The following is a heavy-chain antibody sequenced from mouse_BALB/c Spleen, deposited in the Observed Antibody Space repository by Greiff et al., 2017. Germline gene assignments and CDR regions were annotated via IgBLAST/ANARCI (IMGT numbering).Heavy chain of an antibody. J-gene: IGHJ3*01. CDR2: ISSGGSYT. Sequence: DVKLVESGGGLVKPGGSLKLSCAASGFTFSSYTMSWVRQTPEKRLEWVATISSGGSYTYYPDSVKGRFTISRDNAKNTLYLQMSSLKSEDTAMYYCTRGFAYWGQGTLVTVSA. CDR1: GFTFSSYT. V-gene: IGHV5-6-4*01. CDR3: TRGFAY.